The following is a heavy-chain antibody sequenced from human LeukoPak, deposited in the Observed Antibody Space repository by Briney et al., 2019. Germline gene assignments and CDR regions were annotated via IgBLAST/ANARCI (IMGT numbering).Heavy chain of an antibody. CDR2: IIPIFGTA. Sequence: SVKVSCKASGGTFSSYAVSWVRQAPGQGLEWMGRIIPIFGTANYAQKFQGRVTITTDESTSTAYMELSSLRSEDTAVYYCTSGAAGNEGREELFDYWGQGTLVTVSS. V-gene: IGHV1-69*05. CDR3: TSGAAGNEGREELFDY. J-gene: IGHJ4*02. D-gene: IGHD1-1*01. CDR1: GGTFSSYA.